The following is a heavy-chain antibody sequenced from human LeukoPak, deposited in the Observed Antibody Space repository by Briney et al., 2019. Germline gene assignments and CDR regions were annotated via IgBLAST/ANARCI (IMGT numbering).Heavy chain of an antibody. J-gene: IGHJ4*02. D-gene: IGHD4-17*01. CDR1: GGSISSGDYY. CDR2: IYYSGST. V-gene: IGHV4-30-4*08. Sequence: SETLSLTCTVSGGSISSGDYYWSWIRQPPGKGLEWIGYIYYSGSTYYDPSLKSRVTISVDTSKNQFSLKLSSVTAADTAVYYCAREPTVTRDYWGQGTLVTVSS. CDR3: AREPTVTRDY.